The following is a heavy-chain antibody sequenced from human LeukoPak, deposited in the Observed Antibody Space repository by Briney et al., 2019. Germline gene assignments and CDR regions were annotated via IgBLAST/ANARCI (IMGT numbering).Heavy chain of an antibody. CDR2: IYYSGST. Sequence: SQTLSLTCTVSGGSISSGDYYWSWIRQPPGKGLEWVGYIYYSGSTYYNPSLKSRVTISVDTSKNQFSLKLSSVTAADTAVYYCAREGIEYSSSSYAFDIWGQGTMVTVSS. CDR1: GGSISSGDYY. J-gene: IGHJ3*02. CDR3: AREGIEYSSSSYAFDI. V-gene: IGHV4-30-4*01. D-gene: IGHD6-6*01.